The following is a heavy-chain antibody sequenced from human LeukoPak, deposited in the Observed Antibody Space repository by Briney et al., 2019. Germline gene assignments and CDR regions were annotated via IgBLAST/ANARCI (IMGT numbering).Heavy chain of an antibody. V-gene: IGHV3-23*01. CDR2: ISGRDSST. J-gene: IGHJ5*02. CDR3: ARDGRDGYNNRWFDP. CDR1: GFTVTSNY. Sequence: GGSLRLSCAASGFTVTSNYMTWVRQAPGKGLEWVSAISGRDSSTYYADSVKGRFTISRDDSKNTLYLQMNSLRAEDTAVYYCARDGRDGYNNRWFDPWGQGTLVTVSS. D-gene: IGHD5-24*01.